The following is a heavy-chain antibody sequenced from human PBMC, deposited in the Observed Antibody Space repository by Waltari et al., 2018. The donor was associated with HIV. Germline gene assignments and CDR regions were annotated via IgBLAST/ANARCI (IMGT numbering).Heavy chain of an antibody. CDR2: INQDGSDK. V-gene: IGHV3-7*01. J-gene: IGHJ4*02. Sequence: EVQLVESGGGLVQSGKSLRLSCAASGFIFSTYWMTWVRQAPGKGLGWVATINQDGSDKYYVDSVKGRFTISRNNAKKSLYLQMSSLRAEDSAVYYCVTGGGSTGVGDNWGQGGLVTVSS. D-gene: IGHD3-16*01. CDR3: VTGGGSTGVGDN. CDR1: GFIFSTYW.